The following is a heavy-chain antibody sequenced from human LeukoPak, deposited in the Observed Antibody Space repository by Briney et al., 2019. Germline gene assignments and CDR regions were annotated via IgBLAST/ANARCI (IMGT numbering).Heavy chain of an antibody. CDR2: ISGSGGST. CDR3: AVSGGWYEDAFDI. D-gene: IGHD6-19*01. Sequence: GGSLRLSCAASGFTVSSNYMSWVRQAPGKGLEWVSAISGSGGSTYYADSVKGRFTISRDNSKNTLYLQMNSLRAEDTAVYYCAVSGGWYEDAFDIWGQGTMVTVSS. V-gene: IGHV3-23*01. J-gene: IGHJ3*02. CDR1: GFTVSSNY.